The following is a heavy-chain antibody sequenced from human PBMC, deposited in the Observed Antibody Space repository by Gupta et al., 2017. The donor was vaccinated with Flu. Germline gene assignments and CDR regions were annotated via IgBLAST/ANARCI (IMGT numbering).Heavy chain of an antibody. CDR3: ARDPNGDFIGAFDF. V-gene: IGHV3-23*01. J-gene: IGHJ3*01. CDR1: GFTFSKYG. D-gene: IGHD4-17*01. Sequence: EVQMWESGGGLTQPGGSLRLSCAVSGFTFSKYGMLWVRQAPGKGLEYVASIKGSGASTFYADSVEGRFTISRDNFKDTLYLHMDSLRAEDTGIYFCARDPNGDFIGAFDFWGHGTMVTVSS. CDR2: IKGSGAST.